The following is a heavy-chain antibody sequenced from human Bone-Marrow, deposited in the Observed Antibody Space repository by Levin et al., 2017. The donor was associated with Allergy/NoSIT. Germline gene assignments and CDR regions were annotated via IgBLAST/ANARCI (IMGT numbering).Heavy chain of an antibody. D-gene: IGHD5-18*01. CDR3: ADDHVDTAMPYFIDY. CDR2: IYYIGST. V-gene: IGHV4-39*01. Sequence: SETLSLTCTVSGGSISSSSYYWGWIRQPPGKGLEWTGSIYYIGSTYYNPSLKSRATISADTSKNQFSLKLSSVTAADTAVYYCADDHVDTAMPYFIDYWGQGTVVTVSS. CDR1: GGSISSSSYY. J-gene: IGHJ4*02.